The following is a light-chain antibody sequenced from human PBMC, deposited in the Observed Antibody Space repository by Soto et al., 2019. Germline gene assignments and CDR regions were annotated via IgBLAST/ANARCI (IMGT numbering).Light chain of an antibody. V-gene: IGKV3-15*01. Sequence: EIVMTQSPATLSVSPGERATLSCRASQSVTNDLLAWYQQKPGQAPRLLIYGVSTRATGIPARFSGSGSGAEFTLTISSLQSEDFAIYYCQQYGRWPLTFGGGTKVEI. CDR3: QQYGRWPLT. CDR1: QSVTND. J-gene: IGKJ4*01. CDR2: GVS.